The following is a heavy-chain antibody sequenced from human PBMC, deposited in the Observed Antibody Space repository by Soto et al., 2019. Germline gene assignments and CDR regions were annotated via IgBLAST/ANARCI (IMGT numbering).Heavy chain of an antibody. D-gene: IGHD2-15*01. V-gene: IGHV3-23*01. CDR1: GFTFSSYA. J-gene: IGHJ4*02. CDR2: ISGSGGST. CDR3: AKDLLPTPTPDDYVGY. Sequence: GGSLRLSCAASGFTFSSYAMSWVRQAPGKGLEWVSAISGSGGSTYYADSVKGRFTISRDNSKNTLYLQMNSLRAEDTAVYYCAKDLLPTPTPDDYVGYWGQGTLVTVSS.